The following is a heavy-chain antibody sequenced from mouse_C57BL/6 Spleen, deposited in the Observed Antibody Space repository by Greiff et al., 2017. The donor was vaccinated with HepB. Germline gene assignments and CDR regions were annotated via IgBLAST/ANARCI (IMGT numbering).Heavy chain of an antibody. D-gene: IGHD2-4*01. V-gene: IGHV1-81*01. Sequence: VQLQQSGAELARPGASVKLSCKASGYTFTSYGISWVKQRTGQGLEWIGEIYPRSGNTYYNEKFKGKATLTADKSSSTAYMELRSLTSEDSAVYFCARGDYDGYWYFDVWGTGTTVTVSS. CDR3: ARGDYDGYWYFDV. CDR1: GYTFTSYG. CDR2: IYPRSGNT. J-gene: IGHJ1*03.